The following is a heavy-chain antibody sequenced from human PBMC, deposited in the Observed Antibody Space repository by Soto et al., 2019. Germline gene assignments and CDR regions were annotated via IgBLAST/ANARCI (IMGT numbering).Heavy chain of an antibody. CDR1: GFIFDNYA. Sequence: EVQLVESGGGLVQPGRSLRLSCAASGFIFDNYAMHWVRQAPGKGLEWASGISRNSDNRVYADSVKGRFTISRDNAKNSLYLQMDSLGPEDTALYYCTTRSSWFSFDNWGQGTLVTVSS. V-gene: IGHV3-9*01. D-gene: IGHD6-13*01. CDR2: ISRNSDNR. J-gene: IGHJ4*02. CDR3: TTRSSWFSFDN.